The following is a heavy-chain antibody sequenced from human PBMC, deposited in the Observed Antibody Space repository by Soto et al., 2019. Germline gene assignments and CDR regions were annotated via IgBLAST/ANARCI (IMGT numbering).Heavy chain of an antibody. D-gene: IGHD5-12*01. J-gene: IGHJ5*02. V-gene: IGHV6-1*01. CDR2: TYYRYRWYN. CDR3: ARDRRMVATSAP. Sequence: SQTLSLSCVISGDSLSNNSAAWNWIRQSPSRGLEWLGRTYYRYRWYNHYAESVKSRITINPDTSKKQFSLHLKSVTPEDSAVYYCARDRRMVATSAPWGKGKLVTVSA. CDR1: GDSLSNNSAA.